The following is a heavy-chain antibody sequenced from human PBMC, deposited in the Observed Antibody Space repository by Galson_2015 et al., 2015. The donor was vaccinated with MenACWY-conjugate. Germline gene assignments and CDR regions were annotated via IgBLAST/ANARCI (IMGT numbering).Heavy chain of an antibody. CDR1: GYSFTSYW. D-gene: IGHD6-19*01. CDR3: ARHTWSSGWCPSCNPFEH. V-gene: IGHV5-51*01. J-gene: IGHJ4*02. Sequence: QSGAEVTKPGESLKISCTGSGYSFTSYWIGWVRQMPGKGLEWMGIVYPGDSDIKYSPSFQGQVTISADKSISTAYLQWSSLKASDTAIYYCARHTWSSGWCPSCNPFEHWGQGTLVTVSS. CDR2: VYPGDSDI.